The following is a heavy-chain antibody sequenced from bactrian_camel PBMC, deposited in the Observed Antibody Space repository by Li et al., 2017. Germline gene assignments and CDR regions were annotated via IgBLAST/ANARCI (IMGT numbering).Heavy chain of an antibody. V-gene: IGHV3S40*01. J-gene: IGHJ6*01. Sequence: VQLVESGGGLVQPGGSLRLSCVVSGFTVSSHDMSWVRQAPGKGLEWVSSINSGGDSTYYADSVKGRFTLSGDNAKNTVWLQMNSLKSEDTALYFCVTASGTWTSDFAYWGQGTQVTVS. CDR2: INSGGDST. D-gene: IGHD2*01. CDR1: GFTVSSHD. CDR3: VTASGTWTSDFAY.